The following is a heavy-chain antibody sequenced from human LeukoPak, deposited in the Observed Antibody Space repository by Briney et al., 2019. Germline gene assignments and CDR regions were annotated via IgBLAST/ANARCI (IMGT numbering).Heavy chain of an antibody. D-gene: IGHD3-10*01. V-gene: IGHV3-33*01. CDR3: AREIFGSGSYPVF. Sequence: GGSLRLSCAASGFSFDTYAMHWVRQAPVQGLEWVALIWHDGSHKFYSNSVRGQFTISRDNSKNTVYLQMNNLRPDDTAVYYCAREIFGSGSYPVFWGQGTLVTVSS. CDR1: GFSFDTYA. CDR2: IWHDGSHK. J-gene: IGHJ4*02.